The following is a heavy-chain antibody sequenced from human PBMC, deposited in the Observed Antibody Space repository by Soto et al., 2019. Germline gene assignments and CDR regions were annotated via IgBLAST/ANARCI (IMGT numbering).Heavy chain of an antibody. CDR2: ITSSGDHT. Sequence: PGGSLRLSCAASGFTFRNYAMTWVRQAPGQGLEYVSSITSSGDHTFYADSVKGRFTISRDNSKNTLYLQMNSLRVEDTAIYYCARDLDSYTSSGYQYYFDYWGQGTLVT. J-gene: IGHJ4*02. V-gene: IGHV3-23*01. D-gene: IGHD3-22*01. CDR1: GFTFRNYA. CDR3: ARDLDSYTSSGYQYYFDY.